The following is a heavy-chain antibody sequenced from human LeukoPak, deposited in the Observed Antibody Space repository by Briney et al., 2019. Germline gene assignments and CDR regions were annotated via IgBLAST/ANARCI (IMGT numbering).Heavy chain of an antibody. Sequence: GGSLKISLAVSGITLSNYGMGWGRQAPGKGLGWGAGISDSGGSTNYADSVKGRFTISRDNPKNTLYLQMNSLRAEDTAVYFCAKRGVVIRVILVGFHKEAYYFDSWGQGALVTVSS. CDR3: AKRGVVIRVILVGFHKEAYYFDS. V-gene: IGHV3-23*01. D-gene: IGHD3-22*01. CDR1: GITLSNYG. CDR2: ISDSGGST. J-gene: IGHJ4*02.